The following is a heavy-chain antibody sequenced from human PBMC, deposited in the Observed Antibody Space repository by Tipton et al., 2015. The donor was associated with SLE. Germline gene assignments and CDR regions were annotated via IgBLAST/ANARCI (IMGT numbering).Heavy chain of an antibody. J-gene: IGHJ6*03. CDR3: ARLYFSHYYLDV. CDR2: INAYNGNT. CDR1: GYIFNDYA. Sequence: QVQLVQSGAEVKKPGASVKVSCKASGYIFNDYAISWVRQAPGQGLEWLGWINAYNGNTNFARKFQERVALTIDTSTSTAYMELRSLRPADTATYYCARLYFSHYYLDVWGKGTTVTVSS. V-gene: IGHV1-18*01. D-gene: IGHD2-15*01.